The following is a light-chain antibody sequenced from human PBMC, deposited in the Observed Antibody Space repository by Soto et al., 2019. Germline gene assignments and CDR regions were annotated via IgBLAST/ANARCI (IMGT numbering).Light chain of an antibody. CDR1: SSNVGGNT. CDR2: NNN. CDR3: ASWDGTLRGVI. V-gene: IGLV1-44*01. Sequence: QSVLTQPPSASGTPGQRVTISCSGSSSNVGGNTVNWYQQLPGTAPKLLIYNNNQRPSGVPDRFSGSKSGTSASLAISGLQSEDEADYFCASWDGTLRGVIFGGGTKLTVL. J-gene: IGLJ2*01.